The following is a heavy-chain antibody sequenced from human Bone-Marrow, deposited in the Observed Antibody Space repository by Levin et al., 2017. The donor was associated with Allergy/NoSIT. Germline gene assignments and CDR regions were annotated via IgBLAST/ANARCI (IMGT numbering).Heavy chain of an antibody. D-gene: IGHD2-2*01. CDR2: ISYDGSNK. CDR3: ARDVVPAAPFDY. CDR1: GFTFSSYA. V-gene: IGHV3-30*04. Sequence: GESLKISCAASGFTFSSYAMHWVRQAPGKGLEWVAVISYDGSNKYYADSVKGRFTISRDNSKNTLYLQMNSLRAEDTAVYYCARDVVPAAPFDYWGQGTLVTVSS. J-gene: IGHJ4*02.